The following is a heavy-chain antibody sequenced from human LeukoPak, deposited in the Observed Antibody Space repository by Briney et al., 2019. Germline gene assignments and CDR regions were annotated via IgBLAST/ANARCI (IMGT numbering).Heavy chain of an antibody. CDR3: ARGVDRGGYSYGSDY. CDR2: IIPSLGIA. D-gene: IGHD5-18*01. V-gene: IGHV1-69*04. Sequence: SVTVSCKASGGTFSSYAISWVRQAPGKGLEWMGRIIPSLGIANYAQKFQGGVTITADKSTSTAYMELSSLRSEDTAVYYCARGVDRGGYSYGSDYWGQGTLVTVSS. J-gene: IGHJ4*02. CDR1: GGTFSSYA.